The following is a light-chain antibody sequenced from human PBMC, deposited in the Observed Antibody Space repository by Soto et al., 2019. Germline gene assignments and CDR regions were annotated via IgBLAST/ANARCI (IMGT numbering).Light chain of an antibody. CDR2: DAS. V-gene: IGKV3-11*01. J-gene: IGKJ5*01. CDR3: QQRSNWPIT. Sequence: ETVLTQSPATLSFSPGERATLSCRASQNINSYLAWFRQKPGQAPRLLIYDASNRASGIPARISGSGSGTDFTLTISSLEPEDFAVYYCQQRSNWPITFGQGTRLEIK. CDR1: QNINSY.